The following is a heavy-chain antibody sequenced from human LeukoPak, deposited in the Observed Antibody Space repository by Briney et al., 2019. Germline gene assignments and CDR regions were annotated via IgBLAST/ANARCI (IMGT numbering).Heavy chain of an antibody. CDR2: IYYSGST. CDR3: AASHYYDSSGYSYYFDY. D-gene: IGHD3-22*01. CDR1: GGSISSYY. Sequence: SETLSLTCTVSGGSISSYYWSWVRQPPGKGLEWIGYIYYSGSTNYNPSPKSRVTISVDTSKNQFSLKLSSVTAADTAVYYCAASHYYDSSGYSYYFDYWGQGTLVTVSS. J-gene: IGHJ4*02. V-gene: IGHV4-59*08.